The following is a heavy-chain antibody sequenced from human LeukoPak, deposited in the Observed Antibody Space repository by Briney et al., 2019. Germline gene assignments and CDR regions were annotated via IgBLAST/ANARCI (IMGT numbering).Heavy chain of an antibody. CDR1: GGTFSSYA. Sequence: ASVTVSCKASGGTFSSYAISWVRQAPGQGLEWMGGIIPIFGTANYAQKFQGRVTITADESTSTAYMELSSLRSEDTAVYYCASAYDSSGYSYYYGMGVWGQGTTVTVSS. CDR3: ASAYDSSGYSYYYGMGV. J-gene: IGHJ6*02. CDR2: IIPIFGTA. V-gene: IGHV1-69*13. D-gene: IGHD3-22*01.